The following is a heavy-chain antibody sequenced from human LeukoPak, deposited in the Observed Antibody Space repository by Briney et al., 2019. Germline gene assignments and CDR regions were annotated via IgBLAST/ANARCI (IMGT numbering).Heavy chain of an antibody. Sequence: AESLKISCKGSGYSFTTFWITWVRQMPGKSLEWLGSLDPSDSYTNYSPSFQGHVTISADKSISTAYLQWSSLKASDTAMYYCARQTGYTSGWYAAWGQGTLVTVSS. CDR3: ARQTGYTSGWYAA. CDR2: LDPSDSYT. V-gene: IGHV5-10-1*01. CDR1: GYSFTTFW. J-gene: IGHJ5*02. D-gene: IGHD6-19*01.